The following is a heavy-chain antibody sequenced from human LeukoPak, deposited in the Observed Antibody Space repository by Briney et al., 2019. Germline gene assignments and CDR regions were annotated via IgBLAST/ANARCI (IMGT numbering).Heavy chain of an antibody. D-gene: IGHD6-6*01. CDR1: GGSISSYY. Sequence: SEALSLTCTVSGGSISSYYWSWIRQPLGKGLEWIGYIYYSGSTNYNPSLKSRVTISVDTSKNQFSLKLSSVTAADTAVYYCARGRSIAARPIDYWGQGTLVTVSS. V-gene: IGHV4-59*01. CDR3: ARGRSIAARPIDY. CDR2: IYYSGST. J-gene: IGHJ4*02.